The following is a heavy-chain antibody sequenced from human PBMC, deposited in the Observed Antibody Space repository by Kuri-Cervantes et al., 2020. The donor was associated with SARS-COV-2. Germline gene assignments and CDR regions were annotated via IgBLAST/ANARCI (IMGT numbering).Heavy chain of an antibody. CDR2: ISYDGSNK. CDR3: ARALPGRQLPPRGYYYYGMDV. J-gene: IGHJ6*02. V-gene: IGHV3-30*03. Sequence: GESLKISCAASGFTFSSYGMHWVRQAPGKGLEWVAVISYDGSNKYYADSVKGRFTTSRDNSKNTLYLQMNSLRAEDTAVYYCARALPGRQLPPRGYYYYGMDVWGQGTTVTVSS. D-gene: IGHD2-2*01. CDR1: GFTFSSYG.